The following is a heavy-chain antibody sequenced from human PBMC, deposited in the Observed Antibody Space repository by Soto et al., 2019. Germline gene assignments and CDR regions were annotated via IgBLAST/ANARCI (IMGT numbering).Heavy chain of an antibody. CDR1: GGSISSYY. D-gene: IGHD6-19*01. CDR3: ASTEAVAGTFPFDY. CDR2: IYYSGST. J-gene: IGHJ4*02. V-gene: IGHV4-59*08. Sequence: SETLSLTCTVSGGSISSYYWSWIRQPPGKGLEWIGYIYYSGSTNYNPSLKSRVTISVDTSKNQFSLKLSSVTAADTAVYYCASTEAVAGTFPFDYWGQGTLVTVSS.